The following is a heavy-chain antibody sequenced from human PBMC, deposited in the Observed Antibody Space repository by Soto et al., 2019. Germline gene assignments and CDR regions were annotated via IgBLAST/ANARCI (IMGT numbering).Heavy chain of an antibody. CDR1: GGSFSGYY. D-gene: IGHD3-3*01. J-gene: IGHJ6*02. CDR2: INHSGST. Sequence: PSETLSLTCAVYGGSFSGYYRSWIRQPPGKGLEWIGEINHSGSTNYNPSLKSRVTISVDTSKNQFSLKLSSVTAADTAVYYCARRDDQDDFWSGYLYYYYYGMDVWGQGTTVTVSS. CDR3: ARRDDQDDFWSGYLYYYYYGMDV. V-gene: IGHV4-34*01.